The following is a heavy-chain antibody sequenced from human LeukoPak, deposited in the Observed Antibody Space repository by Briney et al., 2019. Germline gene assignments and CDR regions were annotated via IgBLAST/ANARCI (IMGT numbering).Heavy chain of an antibody. V-gene: IGHV3-53*01. CDR1: GFTVSSDS. D-gene: IGHD1-26*01. Sequence: GGSLRLSCTVSGFTVSSDSMSWVRQAPGKGLEWVSFIYSGGSTHYSDSVKGRFTISRDNAKNSLYLQMNSLRAEDTAVYYCARERWELLIYGFDYWGQGTLVTVSS. CDR3: ARERWELLIYGFDY. J-gene: IGHJ4*02. CDR2: IYSGGST.